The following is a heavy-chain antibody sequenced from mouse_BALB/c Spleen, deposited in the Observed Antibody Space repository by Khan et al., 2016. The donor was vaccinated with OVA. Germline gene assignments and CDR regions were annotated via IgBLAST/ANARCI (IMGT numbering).Heavy chain of an antibody. V-gene: IGHV1-7*01. Sequence: QVQLTESGAELAKPGASVKTSCKSSAYTFTTYWLHWVKQRPGQGLAWIGYIDPSTVYTEYNQKFKDKATLTTDKSSSTAYMHLSSLTSQDSAVYYCARRGQYGIFAYGRQGSQVTVAA. D-gene: IGHD2-1*01. CDR2: IDPSTVYT. J-gene: IGHJ3*01. CDR3: ARRGQYGIFAY. CDR1: AYTFTTYW.